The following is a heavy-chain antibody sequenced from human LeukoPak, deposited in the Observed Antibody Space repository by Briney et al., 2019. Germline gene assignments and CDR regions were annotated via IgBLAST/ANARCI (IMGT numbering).Heavy chain of an antibody. CDR3: ARERQIAGATVFDY. CDR1: GDSISSHY. CDR2: IYCSGSS. D-gene: IGHD1-26*01. V-gene: IGHV4-59*11. J-gene: IGHJ4*02. Sequence: SETLSLTCTVSGDSISSHYWSWIRQPPGKGLEWIGCIYCSGSSSYNPSLKSRVTISVDTSNTQFSLKLTSVTAADTAVYFCARERQIAGATVFDYWGQGTLVTVSS.